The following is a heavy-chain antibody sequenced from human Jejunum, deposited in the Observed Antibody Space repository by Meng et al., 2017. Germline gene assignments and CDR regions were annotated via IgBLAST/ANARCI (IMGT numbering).Heavy chain of an antibody. CDR3: ARLGGSGSYAFYHFGMDV. CDR1: GYTFTSYD. D-gene: IGHD3-10*01. CDR2: MNPNSGNT. J-gene: IGHJ6*01. V-gene: IGHV1-8*01. Sequence: ASVKVSCKASGYTFTSYDINWVRQATGQGLEWMGWMNPNSGNTGYAQKFRGRVTMTRDTSISTAYMELSSLRSEDTAVYYCARLGGSGSYAFYHFGMDVWGQGTRVTCAS.